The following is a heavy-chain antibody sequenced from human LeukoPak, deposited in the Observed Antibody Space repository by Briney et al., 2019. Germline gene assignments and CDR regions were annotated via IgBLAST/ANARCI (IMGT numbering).Heavy chain of an antibody. Sequence: GGSLRLSCAASGFTFSSYAMHWVRQAPGKGLEWVAVISYDGSNKYYADSVKGRFTISRDNSKNTLYLQMNSLRAEDTAVYYCARDSGYYDFWSGYYLGEFRHWGQGTLVTVSS. J-gene: IGHJ1*01. CDR2: ISYDGSNK. D-gene: IGHD3-3*01. V-gene: IGHV3-30-3*01. CDR1: GFTFSSYA. CDR3: ARDSGYYDFWSGYYLGEFRH.